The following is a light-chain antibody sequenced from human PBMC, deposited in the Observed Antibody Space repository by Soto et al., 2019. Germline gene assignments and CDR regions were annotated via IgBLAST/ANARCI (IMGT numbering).Light chain of an antibody. CDR1: HDISSH. CDR2: GAS. J-gene: IGKJ4*01. CDR3: QQVHDYPIT. Sequence: DIQLTQSPSFLSASVGDRVTVTCRSSHDISSHLAWYQQKPGKAPNVLIYGASTLQSGVPPRFGGSGSGTAFTLTISSLQPEDFANYFCQQVHDYPITFGGGTKMEIK. V-gene: IGKV1-9*01.